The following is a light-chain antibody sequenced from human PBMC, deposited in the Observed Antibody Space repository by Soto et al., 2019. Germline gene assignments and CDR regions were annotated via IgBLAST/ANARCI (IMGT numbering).Light chain of an antibody. CDR1: QSISRN. Sequence: IQMTQSPSSLSASVGDRVTITCRASQSISRNLNWYQQKPGKAPELLIYTASNLQSGVPSRLSGSGSGTDFALTISSLQPEDSAVYYCQQSHSSPLSLGGGTKVEFK. V-gene: IGKV1-39*01. J-gene: IGKJ4*01. CDR3: QQSHSSPLS. CDR2: TAS.